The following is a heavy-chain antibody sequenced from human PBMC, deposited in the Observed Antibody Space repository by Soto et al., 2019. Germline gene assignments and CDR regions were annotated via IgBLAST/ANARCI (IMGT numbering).Heavy chain of an antibody. V-gene: IGHV2-5*02. Sequence: QITLKESGPTLVKPTQTLTLTCTFSGFSLSTSGVGVGWIRQPPGKALEWLALIYWDDDKRYSPSLKSRLTIPKDTPKNQVVLTMTNMDPVDTATYYCAHRRDFWGGYYRKGGANWFDPWGQGTLVTVSS. CDR3: AHRRDFWGGYYRKGGANWFDP. J-gene: IGHJ5*02. CDR1: GFSLSTSGVG. D-gene: IGHD3-3*01. CDR2: IYWDDDK.